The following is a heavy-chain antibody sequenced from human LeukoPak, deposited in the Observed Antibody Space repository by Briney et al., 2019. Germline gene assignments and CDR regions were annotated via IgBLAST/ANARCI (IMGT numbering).Heavy chain of an antibody. Sequence: GESLKISCKGSGYRFTSYWIGWVRQMPGKGLEWMGIINPGDSDTRYSPSFQGQVTISADKSISTAYLQWSSLKASDTAMYYCARLGTLNTGPYSSQNQLYYYYGMDVWGQGTTVTVSS. CDR2: INPGDSDT. CDR3: ARLGTLNTGPYSSQNQLYYYYGMDV. V-gene: IGHV5-51*01. CDR1: GYRFTSYW. J-gene: IGHJ6*02. D-gene: IGHD6-13*01.